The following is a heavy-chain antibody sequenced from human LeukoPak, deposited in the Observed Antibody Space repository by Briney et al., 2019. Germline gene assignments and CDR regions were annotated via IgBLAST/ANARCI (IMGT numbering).Heavy chain of an antibody. CDR1: GYTFTGFY. J-gene: IGHJ4*02. D-gene: IGHD3-10*01. Sequence: ASVKVSCKASGYTFTGFYMHWVRQAPGQGLEWMGWINPNTGGTNYAQKLQGRVTMTRDTSITTAYMELSRPTSDDTAVYYCASLGDFFGSGSYAPFDYWGQGSLVTVSS. CDR2: INPNTGGT. CDR3: ASLGDFFGSGSYAPFDY. V-gene: IGHV1-2*02.